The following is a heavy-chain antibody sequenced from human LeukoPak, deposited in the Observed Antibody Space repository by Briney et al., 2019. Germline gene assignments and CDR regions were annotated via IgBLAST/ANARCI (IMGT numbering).Heavy chain of an antibody. V-gene: IGHV4-34*01. J-gene: IGHJ2*01. CDR3: ARVGYGGNSGPIGWYFDL. Sequence: SETLSLTCAVYGGSFSGYYWSWIRQPPGKGLEWIGEINHSGSTNYNPSLKSRVTISVDTSKNQFSLKLSSVTAADTAVYYCARVGYGGNSGPIGWYFDLWGRGTLVTVSS. CDR1: GGSFSGYY. D-gene: IGHD4-23*01. CDR2: INHSGST.